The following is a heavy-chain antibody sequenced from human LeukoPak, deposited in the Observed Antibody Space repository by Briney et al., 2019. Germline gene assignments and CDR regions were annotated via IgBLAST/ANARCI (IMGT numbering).Heavy chain of an antibody. J-gene: IGHJ3*02. CDR2: IYYSGST. CDR1: GGSISSYY. CDR3: ARPIIAAAGTSGFDAFDI. V-gene: IGHV4-59*08. D-gene: IGHD6-13*01. Sequence: PSETLSLTCTVSGGSISSYYWSWIRQPPGKGLEWIGYIYYSGSTNYNPSLKSRVTISVDTSKNQFSLKLSSVTAADTAVYYCARPIIAAAGTSGFDAFDIWGQGTMVTVSS.